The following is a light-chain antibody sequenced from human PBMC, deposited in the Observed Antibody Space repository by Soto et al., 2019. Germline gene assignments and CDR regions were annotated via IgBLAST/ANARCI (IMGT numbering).Light chain of an antibody. CDR2: GAS. CDR1: QSVSSN. CDR3: QQYNNWPPKWT. V-gene: IGKV3-15*01. Sequence: EIVMTQSPATLSVPPGDRATLSCRAGQSVSSNLAWYQQKPGQAPRLLIYGASTRATGIPARFSGSGSGTEFTLTISSLQSEDFAVYYCQQYNNWPPKWTFGQGTKVDIK. J-gene: IGKJ1*01.